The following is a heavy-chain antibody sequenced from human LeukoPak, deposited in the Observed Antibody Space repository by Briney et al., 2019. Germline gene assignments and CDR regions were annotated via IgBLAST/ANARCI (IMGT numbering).Heavy chain of an antibody. CDR2: INHSGST. D-gene: IGHD2-15*01. J-gene: IGHJ5*02. Sequence: SETLSLTCTVSSGSISSSTYYWGWLRQPPGKGLEWIGEINHSGSTNYNPSLKSRVTISVDTSKNQFSLKLSSVTAADTAVYYCARHFARGYCSGGSCYYLNLKGNNWFDPWGQGTLVTVSS. CDR1: SGSISSSTYY. V-gene: IGHV4-39*01. CDR3: ARHFARGYCSGGSCYYLNLKGNNWFDP.